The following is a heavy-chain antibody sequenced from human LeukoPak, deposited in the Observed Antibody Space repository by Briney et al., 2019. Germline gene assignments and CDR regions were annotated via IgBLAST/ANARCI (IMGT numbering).Heavy chain of an antibody. D-gene: IGHD3-10*01. J-gene: IGHJ3*02. CDR1: GFSLSTSAVG. V-gene: IGHV2-5*02. Sequence: SGPPLVKPTETLTLTCIFSGFSLSTSAVGVGWIRQAPGKALEWLAIIYWDDDKRYSPSLKSRLTVTKDTSKNQVVLKMTNMDPPDTATYYCAHTRGYGSGVYGPFDIWGQGTMVTVSS. CDR2: IYWDDDK. CDR3: AHTRGYGSGVYGPFDI.